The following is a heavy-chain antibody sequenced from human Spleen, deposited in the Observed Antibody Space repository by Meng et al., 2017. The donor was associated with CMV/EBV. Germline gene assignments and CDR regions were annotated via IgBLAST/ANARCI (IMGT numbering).Heavy chain of an antibody. J-gene: IGHJ4*02. D-gene: IGHD5-24*01. CDR3: AREGESRDGYNYDY. Sequence: ASVKVSCKASGYTFTGYYMHWVRQAPGQGLEWMGWINPNSGGTNYAQKFQGRVTMTRDTSISTAYMELSSLRSEDTAVYYCAREGESRDGYNYDYWGQGTLVTVSS. V-gene: IGHV1-2*02. CDR2: INPNSGGT. CDR1: GYTFTGYY.